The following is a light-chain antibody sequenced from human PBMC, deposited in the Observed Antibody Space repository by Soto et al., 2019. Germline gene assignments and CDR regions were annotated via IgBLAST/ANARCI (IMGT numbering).Light chain of an antibody. CDR3: SSCTTTYFYV. J-gene: IGLJ1*01. CDR2: GVT. CDR1: GGDIGAYNY. Sequence: QSALTQPASVSGSLGQSITLSCTGSGGDIGAYNYVSWYQQHPGKAPKLIIYGVTHRPSGVSSRFSASKSAYTAALTISALQAEDEADYYCSSCTTTYFYVFGPGTKVTVL. V-gene: IGLV2-14*01.